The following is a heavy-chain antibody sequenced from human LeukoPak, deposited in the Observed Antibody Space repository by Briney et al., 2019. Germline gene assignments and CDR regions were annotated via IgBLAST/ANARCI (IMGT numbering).Heavy chain of an antibody. CDR2: ISGSGDST. Sequence: GGSLRLSCAASGFTFSNCGMSWVRQAPGKGLEWVSSISGSGDSTYYADSVKGRFTISRDNSKNTLYLQMNSLRAEDTAVYYCAKGGNYDFWSGRKSSYYYYYYMDVWGKGTTVTVSS. V-gene: IGHV3-23*01. D-gene: IGHD3-3*01. J-gene: IGHJ6*03. CDR3: AKGGNYDFWSGRKSSYYYYYYMDV. CDR1: GFTFSNCG.